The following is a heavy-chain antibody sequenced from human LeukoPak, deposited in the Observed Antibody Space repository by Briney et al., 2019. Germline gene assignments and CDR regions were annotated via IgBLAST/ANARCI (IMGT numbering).Heavy chain of an antibody. CDR2: IYYSGST. Sequence: PSETLSLTCAVYGGSFSGYYWSWIRQPPGKGLEWIGYIYYSGSTNYNPSLKSRVTISVDTSKNQFSLKLSSVTAADTAVYYCARVSGGWYYFDYWGQGTLVTVSS. CDR1: GGSFSGYY. J-gene: IGHJ4*02. CDR3: ARVSGGWYYFDY. V-gene: IGHV4-59*01. D-gene: IGHD6-19*01.